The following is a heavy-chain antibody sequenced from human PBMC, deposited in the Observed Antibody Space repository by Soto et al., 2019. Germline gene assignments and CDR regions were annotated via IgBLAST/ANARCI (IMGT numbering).Heavy chain of an antibody. D-gene: IGHD3-16*01. CDR3: ARDPGHSGDYVWVGRFDP. Sequence: QVQLVQSGAEVKKPGSSVKVSCKASGGTFSSYTISWVRQAPGQGLEWMGRIIPILGIANYAQKFQGRVTITADKSTSTAYMELSSLRSEDTAVYYCARDPGHSGDYVWVGRFDPWGQGTLVTVSS. J-gene: IGHJ5*02. CDR2: IIPILGIA. V-gene: IGHV1-69*08. CDR1: GGTFSSYT.